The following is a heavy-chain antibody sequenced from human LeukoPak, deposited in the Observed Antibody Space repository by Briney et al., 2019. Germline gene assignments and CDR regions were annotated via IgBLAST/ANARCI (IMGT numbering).Heavy chain of an antibody. J-gene: IGHJ4*02. CDR3: ARASGTELTFDY. D-gene: IGHD1-14*01. CDR1: GFTFSSYS. CDR2: ISSSSSYI. Sequence: GGSLRLSCAASGFTFSSYSMNWVRQAPGKGLEWVSSISSSSSYIYYADSVKGRFTISRDNAKNSLYLQMNSLRAEDTAVYYCARASGTELTFDYWGQGTLVTVSS. V-gene: IGHV3-21*01.